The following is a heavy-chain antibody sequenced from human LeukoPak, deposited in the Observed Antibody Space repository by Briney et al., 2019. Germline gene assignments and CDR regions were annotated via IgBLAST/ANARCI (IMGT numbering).Heavy chain of an antibody. J-gene: IGHJ4*02. CDR1: GITLSNYG. CDR2: ISDRGSRT. Sequence: GGSLRLSCAVSGITLSNYGMSWVRQAPGKGLKWVAGISDRGSRTNYADSVKGRFTISTDHPKNTLYLQMNSLRAEDTAVYFCAKRGVVIRVILVGFHKEAYYFDSWGQGDLVTVSS. V-gene: IGHV3-23*01. D-gene: IGHD3-22*01. CDR3: AKRGVVIRVILVGFHKEAYYFDS.